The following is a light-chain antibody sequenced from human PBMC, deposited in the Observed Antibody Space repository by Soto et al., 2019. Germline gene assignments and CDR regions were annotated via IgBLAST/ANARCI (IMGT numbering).Light chain of an antibody. J-gene: IGKJ4*01. CDR1: QSISSY. Sequence: DIHMTQSPSSLSASVGDRVTITCRASQSISSYLNWYQQKPGKAPKLLIYAASSVQSGVPARFSGSGSGTDFTLTISSLQPEDFATYYCHQSYSTPSRTFGGGTKVDIK. V-gene: IGKV1-39*01. CDR2: AAS. CDR3: HQSYSTPSRT.